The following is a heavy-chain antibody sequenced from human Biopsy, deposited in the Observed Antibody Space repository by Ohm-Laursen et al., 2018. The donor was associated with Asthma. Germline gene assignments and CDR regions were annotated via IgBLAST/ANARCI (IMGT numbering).Heavy chain of an antibody. V-gene: IGHV1-46*01. D-gene: IGHD4-17*01. CDR3: AREVSTVDYGYYYFAMDV. CDR2: INPPTGDT. Sequence: ASVKVSCKPSGYTFTSYYIHWVRQAPGQGLEWVGIINPPTGDTSYAQKFLGRATVTRDTSTSTVYMELSSLRSEDSAVYYCAREVSTVDYGYYYFAMDVWGQGTTVTVSS. J-gene: IGHJ6*02. CDR1: GYTFTSYY.